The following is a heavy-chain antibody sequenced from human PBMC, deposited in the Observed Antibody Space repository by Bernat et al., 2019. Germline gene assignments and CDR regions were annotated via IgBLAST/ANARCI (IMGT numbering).Heavy chain of an antibody. CDR3: ASKYCSSTSCYGLSWFDP. D-gene: IGHD2-2*01. Sequence: QVQLVQSGAEVKKPGASVKVSCKASGYTFTSYGISWVRQAPGQGLEWMGWISAYNGNTNYAQKLQGRVTMTTDTSTSTAYMELRSLRSDDTAVYYCASKYCSSTSCYGLSWFDPWGQGTLVTVSS. J-gene: IGHJ5*02. V-gene: IGHV1-18*04. CDR2: ISAYNGNT. CDR1: GYTFTSYG.